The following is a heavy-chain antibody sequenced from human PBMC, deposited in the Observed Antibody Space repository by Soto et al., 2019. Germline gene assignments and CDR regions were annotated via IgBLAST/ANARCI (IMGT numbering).Heavy chain of an antibody. CDR3: ARGGLQHALDV. V-gene: IGHV3-74*03. J-gene: IGHJ6*02. CDR2: VNNDGTDT. Sequence: EVQLVESGGGLVQPGGSLRLSFAASGFTFSNYWIYWVRRAPGKGLVWVSRVNNDGTDTTHADSVKGRFTISRDNAENTLYLQMNSLRAEDTAVYYCARGGLQHALDVWGQGSTVTVSS. CDR1: GFTFSNYW. D-gene: IGHD6-13*01.